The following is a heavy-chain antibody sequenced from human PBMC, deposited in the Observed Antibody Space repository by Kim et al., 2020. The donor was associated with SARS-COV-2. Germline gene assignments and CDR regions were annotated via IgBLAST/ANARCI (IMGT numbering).Heavy chain of an antibody. CDR3: ARRGIVVVPAVTNWFDP. CDR1: GGSISSSSYY. D-gene: IGHD2-2*01. CDR2: IYYSGST. Sequence: SETLSLTCTVSGGSISSSSYYWGWIRQPPGKGLEWIGSIYYSGSTYYNPSLKSRVTISVDTSKNQFSLKLSSVTAADTAVYYCARRGIVVVPAVTNWFDPWGQGTLVTVSS. V-gene: IGHV4-39*01. J-gene: IGHJ5*02.